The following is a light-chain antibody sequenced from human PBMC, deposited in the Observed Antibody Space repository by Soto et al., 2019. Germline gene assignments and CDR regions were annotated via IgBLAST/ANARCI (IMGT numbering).Light chain of an antibody. V-gene: IGKV1-39*01. J-gene: IGKJ2*01. CDR2: VAS. CDR3: QQSYSIPYT. CDR1: QSISSN. Sequence: DIQMTQSPSSLSASVGDRVTITCRASQSISSNLNWYQQKPGEAPTLLIYVASSLQSGVPSRFSGSESGTDFTLTITSLQPDDFATYYCQQSYSIPYTFGQGTNLEI.